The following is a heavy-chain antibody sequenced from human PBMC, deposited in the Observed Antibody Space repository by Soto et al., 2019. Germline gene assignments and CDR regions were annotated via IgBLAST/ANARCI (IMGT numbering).Heavy chain of an antibody. CDR1: GGSISSGGYY. CDR2: VCYSGST. V-gene: IGHV4-31*03. J-gene: IGHJ6*02. Sequence: SETLSLTCTVSGGSISSGGYYWSWIRQHPGKGLEWSGYVCYSGSTYYNPSLKSRVTISVDTSKNQFSLKLSSVTAADTAVYYCARGYYDFWSGYSYYYGMDVWAQRTKDTVSS. D-gene: IGHD3-3*01. CDR3: ARGYYDFWSGYSYYYGMDV.